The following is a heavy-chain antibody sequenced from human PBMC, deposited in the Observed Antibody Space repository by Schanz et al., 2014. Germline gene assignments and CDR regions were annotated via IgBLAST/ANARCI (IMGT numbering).Heavy chain of an antibody. D-gene: IGHD3-10*01. CDR2: IYSAGGT. CDR3: ARDGFGGYLDS. Sequence: EVQLVESGGGLVQPGGSLRLSCAASGFSVANNYMNWVRQAPGKGLEWVSIIYSAGGTYYADSVKGRFIISRDNSKNTLDLQMNSLRAEDTAVYYCARDGFGGYLDSWGQGTLVTVSS. J-gene: IGHJ4*02. V-gene: IGHV3-66*01. CDR1: GFSVANNY.